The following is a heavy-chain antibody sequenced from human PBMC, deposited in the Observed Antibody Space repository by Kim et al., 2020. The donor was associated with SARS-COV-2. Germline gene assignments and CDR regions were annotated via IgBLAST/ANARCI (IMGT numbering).Heavy chain of an antibody. CDR2: IYHSGST. D-gene: IGHD3-10*01. CDR1: GGSISSSNW. Sequence: SETLSLTCAVSGGSISSSNWWSWVRQPPGKGLEWIGEIYHSGSTNYNPSLKSRVTIAVDKSKNQFSLKLSSVTAADTAVYYCARDGNKRTGAVDIWGQGTMVTVSS. J-gene: IGHJ3*02. CDR3: ARDGNKRTGAVDI. V-gene: IGHV4-4*02.